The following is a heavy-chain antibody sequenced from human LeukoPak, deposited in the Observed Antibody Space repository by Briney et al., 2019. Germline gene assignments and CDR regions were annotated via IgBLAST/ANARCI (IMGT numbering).Heavy chain of an antibody. CDR3: ARDVGFFDIDH. D-gene: IGHD3-9*01. Sequence: SETLSLTCIVSGDSISSTVSYWGWVRQPPGKGLEWIGSIHYSGSTYYIPSLKSRITISLDMSKNQYSLKLTSVTAADTAVYYCARDVGFFDIDHWGQGILVTASS. J-gene: IGHJ5*02. CDR2: IHYSGST. CDR1: GDSISSTVSY. V-gene: IGHV4-39*07.